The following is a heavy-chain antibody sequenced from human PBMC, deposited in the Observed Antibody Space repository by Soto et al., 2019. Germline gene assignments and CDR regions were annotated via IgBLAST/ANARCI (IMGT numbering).Heavy chain of an antibody. J-gene: IGHJ3*02. CDR3: AKSYYEISDGPDAFDI. Sequence: GGSLRLSCAASGFTFSSYGMHWVRQAPGKGLEWVAVISYDGSNKYYADSVKGRFTISRDNSKNTLYLQMNSLRAEDTAVYYCAKSYYEISDGPDAFDIWGQGTMVTVSS. D-gene: IGHD3-22*01. CDR1: GFTFSSYG. V-gene: IGHV3-30*18. CDR2: ISYDGSNK.